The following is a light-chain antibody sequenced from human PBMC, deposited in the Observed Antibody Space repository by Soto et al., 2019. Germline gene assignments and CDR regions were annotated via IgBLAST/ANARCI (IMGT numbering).Light chain of an antibody. Sequence: EIVLTQSPGTLSLSPGERATLSCRASQSVSSSYLAWYQQKPGQAPRLLIYVAYSRATGIPDRFSGSGSGKDFTLTISRLEPEDFAVYYCQQYGSSRTFGQGTKVEIK. CDR2: VAY. CDR3: QQYGSSRT. CDR1: QSVSSSY. V-gene: IGKV3-20*01. J-gene: IGKJ1*01.